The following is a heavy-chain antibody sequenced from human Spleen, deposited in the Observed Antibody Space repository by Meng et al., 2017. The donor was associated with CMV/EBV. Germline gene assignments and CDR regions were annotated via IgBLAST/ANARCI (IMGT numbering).Heavy chain of an antibody. V-gene: IGHV4-34*01. CDR2: INHSGNT. Sequence: SETLSLTCAVYGGSFSGYYWSWIRQPPEKGLEWIGEINHSGNTNYNPSLKSRVTISVDTSKNQFSLKLSSVTAADTAVYYCARDLIYCSSTSCYYDGMDVWGQGTTVTVSS. CDR1: GGSFSGYY. CDR3: ARDLIYCSSTSCYYDGMDV. J-gene: IGHJ6*02. D-gene: IGHD2-2*01.